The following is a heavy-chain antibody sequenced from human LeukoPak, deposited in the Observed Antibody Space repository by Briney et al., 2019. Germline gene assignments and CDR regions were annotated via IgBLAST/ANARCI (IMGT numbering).Heavy chain of an antibody. D-gene: IGHD6-13*01. CDR2: ISWNSGSI. CDR1: GFTFDDYA. CDR3: AKDIKGIAAAGRLPDYYYYGMDV. J-gene: IGHJ6*02. Sequence: GGSLRLSCAASGFTFDDYAMHWVRQAPGKGLEWVSGISWNSGSIGYADSAKGRFTISRDNAKNSLFLQMNSLRAEDTALYYCAKDIKGIAAAGRLPDYYYYGMDVWGQGTTVTVSS. V-gene: IGHV3-9*01.